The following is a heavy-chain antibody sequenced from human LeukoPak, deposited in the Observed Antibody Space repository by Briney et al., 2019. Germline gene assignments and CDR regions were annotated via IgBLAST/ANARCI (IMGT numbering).Heavy chain of an antibody. V-gene: IGHV3-23*01. CDR1: GFTFSSYA. D-gene: IGHD5/OR15-5a*01. CDR3: AKDRPHPSVEPTNFDY. J-gene: IGHJ4*02. CDR2: ISGSGGST. Sequence: GGSLRLSCAASGFTFSSYAMSWVRQAPGKGLEWVSAISGSGGSTYYADSVKGRFTISRDNSKNTLYLQMNSLRAEDTAVYYCAKDRPHPSVEPTNFDYWGQGTLVTVSS.